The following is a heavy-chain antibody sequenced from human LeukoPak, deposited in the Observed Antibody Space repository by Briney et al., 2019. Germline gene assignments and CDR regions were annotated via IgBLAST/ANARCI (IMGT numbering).Heavy chain of an antibody. CDR1: GYTFTSYG. D-gene: IGHD3-3*01. CDR2: ISAYNGNT. CDR3: ARDPVVLRFLEWFPTMDV. V-gene: IGHV1-18*01. J-gene: IGHJ6*02. Sequence: ASVKVSCKASGYTFTSYGISWVRQAPGQGLEWMGWISAYNGNTNYAQKLQGRVTMTTDTSTSTAYMELRSLRSDDTAVYYCARDPVVLRFLEWFPTMDVWGQGTTVTVSS.